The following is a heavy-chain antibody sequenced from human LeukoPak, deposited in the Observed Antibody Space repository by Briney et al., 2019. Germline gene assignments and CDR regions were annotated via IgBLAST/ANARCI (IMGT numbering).Heavy chain of an antibody. CDR2: IIPIFGIA. CDR3: ARARSEYHDFWSGYDY. V-gene: IGHV1-69*04. D-gene: IGHD3-3*01. CDR1: GGTFSSYA. Sequence: GASVKVSCKASGGTFSSYAISWVRQAPGQGLEWMGRIIPIFGIANYAQKFQGRVTITADKSTSTAYMELSSLRSEDTAVYYCARARSEYHDFWSGYDYWGQGTLVTVSS. J-gene: IGHJ4*02.